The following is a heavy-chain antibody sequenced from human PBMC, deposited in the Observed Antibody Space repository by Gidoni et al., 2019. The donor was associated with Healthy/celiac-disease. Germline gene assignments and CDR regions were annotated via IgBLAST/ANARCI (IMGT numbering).Heavy chain of an antibody. V-gene: IGHV3-7*01. D-gene: IGHD6-13*01. CDR1: GCTFSSYW. J-gene: IGHJ4*02. CDR3: AREREAIAAAGTWYFDY. Sequence: EVQLVESGGGLVQPGGSLRLSCAASGCTFSSYWMSWVRRAPGKGLEWVANIKQDGSEKYYVDSVKGRFTIYRDNAKSSLYLQMNSLRAEDTAVYYWAREREAIAAAGTWYFDYWGQGTLVTVSS. CDR2: IKQDGSEK.